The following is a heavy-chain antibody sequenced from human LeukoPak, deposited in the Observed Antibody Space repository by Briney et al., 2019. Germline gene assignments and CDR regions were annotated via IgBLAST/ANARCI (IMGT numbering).Heavy chain of an antibody. Sequence: PGGSLRLSCAASGFTFSSYWMHWVRQAPGKGLVWVSRINSDGSSTSCADSVKGRFTISRDNAKNTLYLQMNSLRAEDTAVYYCARDSVRGYCSSTSCYYVYWGQGTLVTVSS. J-gene: IGHJ4*02. CDR3: ARDSVRGYCSSTSCYYVY. CDR2: INSDGSST. V-gene: IGHV3-74*01. CDR1: GFTFSSYW. D-gene: IGHD2-2*01.